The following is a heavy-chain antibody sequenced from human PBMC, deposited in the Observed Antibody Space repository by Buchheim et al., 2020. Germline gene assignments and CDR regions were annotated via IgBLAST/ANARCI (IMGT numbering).Heavy chain of an antibody. CDR2: VSGSGRPGCVST. Sequence: EVQLLESGGGLVQPGGSLRLSCAASGFSFIDYGMTWVRQAPGKGLEWVSSVSGSGRPGCVSTFYADSVKGRFTISKDYSKNTLYLQMNSLRVEDTAIYYCAKVFYSDNWYGEDSWGQGTL. CDR3: AKVFYSDNWYGEDS. V-gene: IGHV3-23*01. J-gene: IGHJ4*02. CDR1: GFSFIDYG. D-gene: IGHD1-1*01.